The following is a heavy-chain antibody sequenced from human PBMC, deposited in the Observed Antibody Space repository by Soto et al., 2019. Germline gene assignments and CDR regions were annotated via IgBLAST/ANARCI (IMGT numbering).Heavy chain of an antibody. CDR1: GFSLSTSGVG. J-gene: IGHJ4*02. CDR3: AHSRYYGDYALLDY. CDR2: IYWDDDK. Sequence: QITLKESGPTLVKPTQTLTLTCTFSGFSLSTSGVGVGWIRQPPGKALEWLALIYWDDDKRYSPSLKSRLTITKDTSQNQVVLTMTNMDPVDTATYYCAHSRYYGDYALLDYWGQGTLVTVSS. V-gene: IGHV2-5*02. D-gene: IGHD4-17*01.